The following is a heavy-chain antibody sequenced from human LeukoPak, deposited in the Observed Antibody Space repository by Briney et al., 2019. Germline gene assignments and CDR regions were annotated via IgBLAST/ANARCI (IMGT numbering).Heavy chain of an antibody. Sequence: SETLSLTCTVSGYSISSGYYWGWIRQPPGKGLEWIGSNYHSGSTYYNPSLKSRVTISVDTSKNQFSLKLSSVTAADTAVYYCARDRDSSSSGNWFDPWGQGTLVTVSS. J-gene: IGHJ5*02. CDR2: NYHSGST. CDR1: GYSISSGYY. D-gene: IGHD6-6*01. V-gene: IGHV4-38-2*02. CDR3: ARDRDSSSSGNWFDP.